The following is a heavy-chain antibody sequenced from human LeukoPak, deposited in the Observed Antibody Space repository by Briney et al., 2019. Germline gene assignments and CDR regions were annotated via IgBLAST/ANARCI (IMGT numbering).Heavy chain of an antibody. Sequence: QPGGSLRLSCVASGFTFTSYWMSWVRQAPGKGREWVANIKQDGSEKYYVDSVKGRFTISRDNTKNSLYLQMNSLRAEDTAVYYCARDQYYYDSSGYYYYFDYWGQGALVTVSS. D-gene: IGHD3-22*01. V-gene: IGHV3-7*04. CDR3: ARDQYYYDSSGYYYYFDY. CDR2: IKQDGSEK. J-gene: IGHJ4*02. CDR1: GFTFTSYW.